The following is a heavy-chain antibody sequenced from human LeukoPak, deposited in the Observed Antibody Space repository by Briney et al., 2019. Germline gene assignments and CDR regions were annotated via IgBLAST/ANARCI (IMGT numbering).Heavy chain of an antibody. CDR3: ARLLRTHINYFDP. D-gene: IGHD2-21*01. J-gene: IGHJ5*02. CDR2: IYYSGST. Sequence: SETLSLTCTVSGGSISNSSYYWGWIRQPPGKGLEWIGSIYYSGSTYYNPSLKSRVTISVDTSKNQFSLKLSSVTAADTAVYYCARLLRTHINYFDPWGQGTLVTVSS. CDR1: GGSISNSSYY. V-gene: IGHV4-39*01.